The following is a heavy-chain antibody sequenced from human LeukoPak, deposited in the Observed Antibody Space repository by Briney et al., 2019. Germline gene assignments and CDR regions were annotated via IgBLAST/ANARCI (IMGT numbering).Heavy chain of an antibody. V-gene: IGHV1-18*01. J-gene: IGHJ4*02. CDR2: ISAYNGNT. CDR1: GYTFTSYG. D-gene: IGHD2-2*01. CDR3: ARDRGVVVPAASDY. Sequence: GASVKVSCKASGYTFTSYGISWVRQVPGQGLEWMGWISAYNGNTNYAQKLQGRVAMTTDTSTSTAYMELRSLRSDDTAVYYCARDRGVVVPAASDYWGQGTLVTVSS.